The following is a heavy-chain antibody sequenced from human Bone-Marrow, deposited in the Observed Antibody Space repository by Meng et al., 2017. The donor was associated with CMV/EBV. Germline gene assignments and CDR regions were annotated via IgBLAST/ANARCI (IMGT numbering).Heavy chain of an antibody. V-gene: IGHV3-20*04. D-gene: IGHD3-10*01. Sequence: GESLKISCAASGFSFDDYGMSWVRQAPGRGLEWVSGISWNSGSIGYADSVKGRFTISRDNAKNSLYLQMNSLRAEDTAVYYCAKRNMVRGDPYFDYWGPGPLVTSFS. CDR1: GFSFDDYG. J-gene: IGHJ4*02. CDR3: AKRNMVRGDPYFDY. CDR2: ISWNSGSI.